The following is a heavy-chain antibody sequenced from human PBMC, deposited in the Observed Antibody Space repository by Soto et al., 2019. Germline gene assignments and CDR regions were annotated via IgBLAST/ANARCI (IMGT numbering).Heavy chain of an antibody. CDR3: AHRRSDYYDSSGYNNWFDP. CDR1: GFSLSTSGVG. CDR2: IYWDDDK. J-gene: IGHJ5*02. Sequence: SGPTLVNPTQTLTLTCTFSGFSLSTSGVGVGWIRQPPGKALEWLALIYWDDDKRYSPSLKSRLTITKDTSKNQVVLTMTNMDPVDTATYYCAHRRSDYYDSSGYNNWFDPWGQGTLVTVSS. D-gene: IGHD3-22*01. V-gene: IGHV2-5*02.